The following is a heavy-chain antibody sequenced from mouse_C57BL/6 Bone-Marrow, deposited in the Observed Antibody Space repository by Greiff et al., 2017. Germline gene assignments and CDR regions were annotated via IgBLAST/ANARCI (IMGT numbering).Heavy chain of an antibody. CDR1: GYTFTSYW. J-gene: IGHJ1*03. Sequence: QVQLQQPGAELVKPGASVKLSCKASGYTFTSYWMQWVKQRPGQGLEWIGEIDPSDSYTNYNQKFKGKATLTVDTSSSTAYMQLSSLTSGDSAVYDCAIRTVVAPNFDDWGTGTTVTVSS. CDR2: IDPSDSYT. V-gene: IGHV1-50*01. D-gene: IGHD1-1*01. CDR3: AIRTVVAPNFDD.